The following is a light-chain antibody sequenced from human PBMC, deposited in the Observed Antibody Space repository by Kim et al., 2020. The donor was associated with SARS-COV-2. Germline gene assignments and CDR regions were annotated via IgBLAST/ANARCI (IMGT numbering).Light chain of an antibody. V-gene: IGLV2-11*01. CDR3: CSYSGTYTLV. Sequence: GPSVTNSCPGSSREIGGYNYVSWYQQSPGKAPKLLIYDVSKRPSGVPDRFSGSKSGNTASLTISGLQAEEEADYYCCSYSGTYTLVFGGGTQLTVL. CDR1: SREIGGYNY. CDR2: DVS. J-gene: IGLJ3*02.